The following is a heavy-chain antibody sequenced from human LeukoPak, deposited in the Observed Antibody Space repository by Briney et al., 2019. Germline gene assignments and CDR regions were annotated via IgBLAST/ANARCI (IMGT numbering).Heavy chain of an antibody. D-gene: IGHD6-19*01. J-gene: IGHJ6*02. CDR3: ATDIAVAGTATSYYYYGMDV. V-gene: IGHV3-30*04. CDR1: GFTFSSYA. CDR2: ISYDGSNK. Sequence: PGRSLRLSCAASGFTFSSYAMHWVRQAPGKGLEWVAVISYDGSNKYYADSVKGRFTISRDNSKNTLYLQMNSPRAEDTAVYYCATDIAVAGTATSYYYYGMDVWGQGTTVTVSS.